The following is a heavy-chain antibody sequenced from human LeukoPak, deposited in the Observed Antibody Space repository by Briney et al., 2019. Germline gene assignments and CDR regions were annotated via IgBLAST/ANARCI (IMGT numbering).Heavy chain of an antibody. CDR3: ARGFDSKSTYFDY. Sequence: SETLSLTCTVSGGSISNYYWNWLRQPPGKGLEWIGYIYYSGSANYNPSLKSRVTMSLDTSKNQFSLRLTSVTAADTAVYYCARGFDSKSTYFDYWGQGTLVTVSS. CDR2: IYYSGSA. V-gene: IGHV4-59*01. J-gene: IGHJ4*02. CDR1: GGSISNYY. D-gene: IGHD5-12*01.